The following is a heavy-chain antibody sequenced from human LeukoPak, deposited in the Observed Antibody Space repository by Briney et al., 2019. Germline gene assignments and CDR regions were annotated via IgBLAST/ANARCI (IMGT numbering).Heavy chain of an antibody. CDR1: GFTFDDYG. CDR3: AKGSTWYAGDHYMDV. Sequence: GGSLRLSCAASGFTFDDYGMTWVRQAPGKGLEWVSGISGSGGSTDYADSVKGRFTISRDNSKNTLYLQMNSLRAEDTAAYYCAKGSTWYAGDHYMDVWGKGTTVTVSS. D-gene: IGHD6-13*01. J-gene: IGHJ6*03. V-gene: IGHV3-23*01. CDR2: ISGSGGST.